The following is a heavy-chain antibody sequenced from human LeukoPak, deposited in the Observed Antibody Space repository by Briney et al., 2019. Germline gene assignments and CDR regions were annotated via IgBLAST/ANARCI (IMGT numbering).Heavy chain of an antibody. D-gene: IGHD3-22*01. Sequence: GGSLRLSCAASGFTFSNYGMHWVRQAPGKGLEWVAVISYDGSNKYYADSVKGRVTISRDNSENTLFLQMNSLRAEDTAVYYCAKDYYDSSGPDCWGQGTLVTVSS. J-gene: IGHJ4*02. CDR2: ISYDGSNK. V-gene: IGHV3-30*18. CDR3: AKDYYDSSGPDC. CDR1: GFTFSNYG.